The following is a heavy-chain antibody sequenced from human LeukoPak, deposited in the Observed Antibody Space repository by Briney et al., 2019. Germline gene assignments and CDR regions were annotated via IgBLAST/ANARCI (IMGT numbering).Heavy chain of an antibody. CDR3: ARGPLAAGNFDY. J-gene: IGHJ4*02. D-gene: IGHD6-13*01. CDR2: IKNDGSDK. Sequence: GGSLRLSCATSGLTFSNYWMSWVRQAPGKGLEWVANIKNDGSDKYYMDSVEGRFTISRDNAENSLYLQMNSLRAEDTAVYYCARGPLAAGNFDYWGQGTLVTVSS. V-gene: IGHV3-7*01. CDR1: GLTFSNYW.